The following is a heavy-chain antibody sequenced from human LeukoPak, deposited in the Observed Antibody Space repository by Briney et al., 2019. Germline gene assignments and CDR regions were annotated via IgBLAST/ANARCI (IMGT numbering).Heavy chain of an antibody. CDR1: GGSFSGYY. Sequence: ETLSLTCXXXGGSFSGYYWSWIRQPPGKGLEWIGEINHSGSTNYNPSLKSRVTISVDTSKNQFSLKLSSVTAADTAVYYCASRPFPASLVYWGQGTLVTVSS. V-gene: IGHV4-34*01. CDR3: ASRPFPASLVY. CDR2: INHSGST. D-gene: IGHD2-2*01. J-gene: IGHJ4*02.